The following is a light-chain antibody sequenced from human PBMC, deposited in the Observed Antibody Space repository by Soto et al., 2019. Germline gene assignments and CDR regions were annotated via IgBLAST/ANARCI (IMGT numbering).Light chain of an antibody. CDR2: AAS. CDR3: LLDYAYFWA. V-gene: IGKV1-6*01. CDR1: QGIRSA. J-gene: IGKJ1*01. Sequence: AIPLTQSPSSLSASVGDRVTITCRASQGIRSALGWYQQKPGKVPKLLIYAASTLQSGVPSRFSGSGFGTDCTLTISSLQPEDFATYYCLLDYAYFWAFGQGTKVEVK.